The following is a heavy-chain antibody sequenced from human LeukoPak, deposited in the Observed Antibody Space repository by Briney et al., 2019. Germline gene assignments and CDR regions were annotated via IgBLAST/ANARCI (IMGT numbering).Heavy chain of an antibody. CDR2: INPNTGGT. D-gene: IGHD1-26*01. J-gene: IGHJ4*02. CDR1: GYTFTGYY. CDR3: ARDLKRASPVGATVTVYQGPAGY. V-gene: IGHV1-2*02. Sequence: ASVKVSCKASGYTFTGYYMHWVRQAPGQGLEWMGWINPNTGGTNYAQKFQGRVTMTRDTSISTAYMDLSRLRSDDTAVYYCARDLKRASPVGATVTVYQGPAGYWGQGTLVTVSS.